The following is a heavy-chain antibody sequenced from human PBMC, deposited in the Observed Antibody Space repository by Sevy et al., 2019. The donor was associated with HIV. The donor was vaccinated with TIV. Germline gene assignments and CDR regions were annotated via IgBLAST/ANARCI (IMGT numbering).Heavy chain of an antibody. V-gene: IGHV4-59*02. CDR2: IHDNGRT. CDR3: GRIPDISGWPFDI. CDR1: GGSVNNYY. Sequence: SETLSLICTVSGGSVNNYYWTWIRQSPGKGLEWIAYIHDNGRTKYNPSLKSRVSISVDMSKNQFSLKLTYVTAAATAVYYCGRIPDISGWPFDIWGQGALVTVSS. D-gene: IGHD6-19*01. J-gene: IGHJ4*02.